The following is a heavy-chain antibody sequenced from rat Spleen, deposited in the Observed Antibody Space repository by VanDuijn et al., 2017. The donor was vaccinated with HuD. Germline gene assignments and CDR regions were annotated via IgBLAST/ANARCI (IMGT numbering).Heavy chain of an antibody. V-gene: IGHV2-1*01. CDR2: IWSHGGI. CDR3: ARSNSGNWFAY. D-gene: IGHD4-3*01. Sequence: QVQLKESGPGLVQPSQTLSLTCTVSGFSLTNYNVHWIRQPPGKGLEWMGVIWSHGGIDYNSALKSRLSISRDTSKSQVSLKMNSLQTEDTAMYFCARSNSGNWFAYWGQGTLVTVSS. J-gene: IGHJ3*01. CDR1: GFSLTNYN.